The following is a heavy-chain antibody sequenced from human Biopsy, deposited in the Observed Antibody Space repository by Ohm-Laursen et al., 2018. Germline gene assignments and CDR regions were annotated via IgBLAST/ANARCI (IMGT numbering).Heavy chain of an antibody. CDR1: GFTFSSYA. CDR3: AKGEYCTTTSCYMDVDY. J-gene: IGHJ4*02. D-gene: IGHD2-2*02. Sequence: SLRLSCAASGFTFSSYAIHWVRQAPGKGLEWVSLISNDGSIRYYGDFVKGRFTISRDASKNTLYLLMNSLRAEDTAMYYCAKGEYCTTTSCYMDVDYWGQGTLVTVSS. V-gene: IGHV3-30*18. CDR2: ISNDGSIR.